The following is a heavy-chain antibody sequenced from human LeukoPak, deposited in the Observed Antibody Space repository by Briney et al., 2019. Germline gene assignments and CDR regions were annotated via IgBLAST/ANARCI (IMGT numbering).Heavy chain of an antibody. CDR2: IYYSGST. Sequence: PSETLSLTCTVSGGSISSGDYYWSWIRQPPGKGLEWIGYIYYSGSTYYNPSLKSRVTISVDTSKNQFSLKLSSVTAADTAVYYCAGVGCSSTSCRTRPYYFDYWGQGTLVTVSS. CDR1: GGSISSGDYY. V-gene: IGHV4-30-4*01. D-gene: IGHD2-2*01. J-gene: IGHJ4*02. CDR3: AGVGCSSTSCRTRPYYFDY.